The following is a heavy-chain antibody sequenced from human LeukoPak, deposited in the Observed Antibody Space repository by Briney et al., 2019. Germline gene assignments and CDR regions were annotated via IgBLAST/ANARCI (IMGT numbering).Heavy chain of an antibody. J-gene: IGHJ3*02. CDR3: AKDDILTGYYNGAFDI. CDR2: ISGSGGST. V-gene: IGHV3-23*01. Sequence: PSETLSLTCAVYGGSFSGYYWSWIRQPPGKGLEWVSAISGSGGSTYYADSVKGRFTISRDNSKNTLYLQMNSLRAEDTAVYYCAKDDILTGYYNGAFDIWGQGTMVTVSS. CDR1: GGSFSGYY. D-gene: IGHD3-9*01.